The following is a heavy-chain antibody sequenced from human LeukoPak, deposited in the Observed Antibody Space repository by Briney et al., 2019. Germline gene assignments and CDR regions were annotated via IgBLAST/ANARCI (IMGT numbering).Heavy chain of an antibody. CDR3: ARVRSPRYFDY. CDR2: ISSSGSTI. Sequence: SGGSLRLSCAASGFTFSSYEMNWVRQAPGKGLEWVSYISSSGSTIYYADSVKGRFTISRDNAKNSLYLQMNGLRAEDTAVYYCARVRSPRYFDYWGQGTLVTVSS. J-gene: IGHJ4*02. V-gene: IGHV3-48*03. CDR1: GFTFSSYE.